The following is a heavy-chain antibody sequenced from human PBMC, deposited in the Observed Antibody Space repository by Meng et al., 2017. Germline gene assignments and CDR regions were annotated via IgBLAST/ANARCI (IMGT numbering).Heavy chain of an antibody. CDR2: IYHSGST. D-gene: IGHD2-15*01. CDR1: GGSISSSNW. CDR3: ARVVAATTLFLDY. V-gene: IGHV4-4*02. J-gene: IGHJ4*02. Sequence: QVQCGRRAAGRVNPSGSLSLTCAVSGGSISSSNWGSWVRQPPGKGLEWIGEIYHSGSTNYNPSLKSRVTISVDKSKNQFSLKLSSVTAADTAVYYCARVVAATTLFLDYWGQGTLVTVSS.